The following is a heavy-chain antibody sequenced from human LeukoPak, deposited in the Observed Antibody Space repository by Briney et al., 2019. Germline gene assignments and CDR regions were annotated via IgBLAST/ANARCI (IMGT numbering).Heavy chain of an antibody. D-gene: IGHD2-15*01. J-gene: IGHJ4*02. CDR3: ARQYCSGGSCYPDPGHSPLDY. V-gene: IGHV1-69*05. CDR1: GGTFSSYA. Sequence: ASVKVSRKASGGTFSSYAISWVRQAPGQGLEWMGRIIPIFGTANYAQKFQGRVTITTGESTSTAYMELSSLRSEDTAVYYCARQYCSGGSCYPDPGHSPLDYWGQGTLVTVSS. CDR2: IIPIFGTA.